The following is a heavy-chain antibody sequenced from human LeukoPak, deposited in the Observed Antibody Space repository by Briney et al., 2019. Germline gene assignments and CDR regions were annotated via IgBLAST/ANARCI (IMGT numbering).Heavy chain of an antibody. Sequence: SETLSLTCTVSGGSISSYYWSWIRQPAGKGLEWIGRIYTSGSTNYNPSLKSRVTMSVDTSKNQFSLKLSSVTAADTAVYYCARPVLGDGTVAAQFEHWGQGTLVTVSS. J-gene: IGHJ4*02. CDR3: ARPVLGDGTVAAQFEH. D-gene: IGHD2-15*01. CDR2: IYTSGST. CDR1: GGSISSYY. V-gene: IGHV4-4*07.